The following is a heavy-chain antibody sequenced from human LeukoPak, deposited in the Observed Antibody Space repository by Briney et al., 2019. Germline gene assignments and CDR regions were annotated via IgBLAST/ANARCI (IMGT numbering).Heavy chain of an antibody. CDR3: APAGAISAWYLDY. J-gene: IGHJ4*02. CDR1: GFDFSGYS. CDR2: ITSASTSM. V-gene: IGHV3-21*03. D-gene: IGHD1-26*01. Sequence: GGSLRLSCAASGFDFSGYSMTWVRQGPGKGLEWVSSITSASTSMYYADSVRGRFIISRDNAKNSLYLQMNSLRAEDTGVYYCAPAGAISAWYLDYWGQGTLVAVSS.